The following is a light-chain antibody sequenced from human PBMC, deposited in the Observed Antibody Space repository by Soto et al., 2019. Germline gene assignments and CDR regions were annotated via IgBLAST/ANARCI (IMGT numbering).Light chain of an antibody. CDR2: AAS. Sequence: MTQSPATLSASVVDRLTITCRASQSIRTYLNWYQQKPGKAPTVLIYAASILQSGVPSRFSGSGSGTDFTLTISSLQPEDFATYHCQQSYSAPQTFGQGTKVDIK. CDR3: QQSYSAPQT. CDR1: QSIRTY. V-gene: IGKV1-39*01. J-gene: IGKJ1*01.